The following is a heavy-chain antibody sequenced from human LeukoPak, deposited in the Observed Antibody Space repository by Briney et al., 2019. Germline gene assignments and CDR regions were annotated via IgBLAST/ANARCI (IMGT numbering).Heavy chain of an antibody. V-gene: IGHV1-8*03. Sequence: ASVKVSCKASGYTFTSYDVNWVRQATGQGLEWMGWMNPNSGNTGYAQKFQGRVTITRNTSISTAYMGLSSLRSEDTAVYYCARGDWIKYDYWGQGTLVTVSS. J-gene: IGHJ4*02. D-gene: IGHD1/OR15-1a*01. CDR1: GYTFTSYD. CDR2: MNPNSGNT. CDR3: ARGDWIKYDY.